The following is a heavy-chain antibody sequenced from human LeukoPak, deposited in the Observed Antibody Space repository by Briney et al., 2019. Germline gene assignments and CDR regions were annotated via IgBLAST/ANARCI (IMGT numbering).Heavy chain of an antibody. J-gene: IGHJ4*02. CDR2: IYYSGST. Sequence: GSXXXXSYYXGXXRQPPGKGLEWIGSIYYSGSTYYNPSLKSRVTISVDTSKNQFSLKLSSVTAADTAVYYCARRIAYYFDYWGQGTLVTVSS. CDR3: ARRIAYYFDY. CDR1: GSXXXXSYY. V-gene: IGHV4-39*01.